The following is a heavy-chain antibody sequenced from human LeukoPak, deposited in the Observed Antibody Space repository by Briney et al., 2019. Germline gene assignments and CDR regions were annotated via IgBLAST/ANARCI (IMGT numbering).Heavy chain of an antibody. CDR2: IYYSGST. J-gene: IGHJ6*02. Sequence: SETLSLTCTVSGGSISSYYWSWIRQPPGKGLEWIGYIYYSGSTNYNPSLKSRVTISVDTSKNQFSLKLSSVTAADTAAYYCARQRDYHGSGSYYTYYYYYGMDVWGQGTTVTVSS. V-gene: IGHV4-59*08. D-gene: IGHD3-10*01. CDR1: GGSISSYY. CDR3: ARQRDYHGSGSYYTYYYYYGMDV.